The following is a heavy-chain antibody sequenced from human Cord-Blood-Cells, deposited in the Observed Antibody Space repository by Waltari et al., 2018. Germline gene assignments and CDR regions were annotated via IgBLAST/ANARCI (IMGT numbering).Heavy chain of an antibody. J-gene: IGHJ4*02. CDR1: GGSISSSSYY. V-gene: IGHV4-39*01. CDR2: IYYSGST. CDR3: ARQSSYVDY. Sequence: QLQLQESGPGLVKPSETLSLTCTVSGGSISSSSYYWGWLRQPPGKGLEWIGSIYYSGSTYYNPSLKSRVTISVDTSKNQFSLKLSSVTAADTAVYYCARQSSYVDYWGQGTLVTVSS.